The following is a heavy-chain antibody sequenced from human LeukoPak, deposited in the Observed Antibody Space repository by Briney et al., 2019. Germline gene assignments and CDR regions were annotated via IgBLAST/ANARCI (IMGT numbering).Heavy chain of an antibody. CDR3: ARENDYGDYWPFDY. J-gene: IGHJ4*02. CDR2: ISSSGNYI. CDR1: GFTFSSYE. Sequence: GGSLRLSCAASGFTFSSYEMNWVRQAPGKGLEWVSSISSSGNYIYYADPLKGRFTISRDNAKNSLHLQMNSLRAEDTAVYYCARENDYGDYWPFDYWGQGTLVTVSS. V-gene: IGHV3-21*01. D-gene: IGHD4-17*01.